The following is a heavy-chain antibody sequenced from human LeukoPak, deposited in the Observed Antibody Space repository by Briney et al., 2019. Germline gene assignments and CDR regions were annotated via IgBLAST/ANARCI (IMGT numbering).Heavy chain of an antibody. V-gene: IGHV5-51*01. CDR1: RYSFTSYW. CDR2: IYPGDSDT. J-gene: IGHJ5*02. CDR3: ARRNRAVGASNWFDP. D-gene: IGHD3-10*01. Sequence: GESLKISCKGSRYSFTSYWIGWVRQMPGKGLEWMGIIYPGDSDTRYSPSFQGQVTISADKSISTAYLQWSSLKASDTAMYYCARRNRAVGASNWFDPWGQGTLVTVSS.